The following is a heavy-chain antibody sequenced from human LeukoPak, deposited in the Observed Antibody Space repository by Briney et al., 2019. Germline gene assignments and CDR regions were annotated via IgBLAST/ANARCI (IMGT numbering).Heavy chain of an antibody. V-gene: IGHV3-74*01. CDR1: GFTFSTYW. Sequence: GESLRLSCAASGFTFSTYWIHWVRQVPGKGLVWVSRIIGGGSSTTYADTVKGRYTISRDNAKNTLYLQMNSLRAEDTAVYYCARSAVYGSGPFYYGMDVWGQGTTVT. CDR3: ARSAVYGSGPFYYGMDV. CDR2: IIGGGSST. D-gene: IGHD3-10*01. J-gene: IGHJ6*02.